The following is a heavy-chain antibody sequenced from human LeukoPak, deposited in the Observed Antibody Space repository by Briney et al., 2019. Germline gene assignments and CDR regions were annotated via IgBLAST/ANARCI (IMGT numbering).Heavy chain of an antibody. D-gene: IGHD4-17*01. Sequence: GGSLRLSCAASGFTFSNFGLHWVRQAPGKGLEWVAVISFDGTTQYYANSVKGRFTISRDNSRNTLYLQMNSLRVEDTAVYYCARGGGVTTDGYFDLWGRGTLVTVSS. V-gene: IGHV3-30*03. CDR1: GFTFSNFG. J-gene: IGHJ2*01. CDR3: ARGGGVTTDGYFDL. CDR2: ISFDGTTQ.